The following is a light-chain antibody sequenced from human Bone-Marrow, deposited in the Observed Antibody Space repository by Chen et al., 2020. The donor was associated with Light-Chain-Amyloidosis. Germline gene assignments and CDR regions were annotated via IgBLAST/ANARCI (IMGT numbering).Light chain of an antibody. J-gene: IGLJ3*02. CDR2: DDS. Sequence: SYVLTQPSSVSAAPGQTATIACGGNNIGSTSVHWYQQPPGQAPLLVVYDDSDRPSGIPERLSGSNSGNTATLTINRVEAGDEADYYCQVWDRSSDRPVFGGGTKLTVL. V-gene: IGLV3-21*02. CDR3: QVWDRSSDRPV. CDR1: NIGSTS.